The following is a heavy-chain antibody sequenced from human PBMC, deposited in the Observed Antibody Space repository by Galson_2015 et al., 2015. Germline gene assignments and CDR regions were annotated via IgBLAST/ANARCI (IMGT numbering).Heavy chain of an antibody. CDR1: GLTFSSYR. D-gene: IGHD3-16*01. CDR2: IRRSSSTI. Sequence: PLRLSCAASGLTFSSYRMNWVRQAPGKGLEWVSYIRRSSSTIYYADSVKGRFTISRDNAKNSLYLQKNSMRDEDTAVYYCARGRLWVPYLPDYWGQGTLVTVSS. V-gene: IGHV3-48*02. J-gene: IGHJ4*02. CDR3: ARGRLWVPYLPDY.